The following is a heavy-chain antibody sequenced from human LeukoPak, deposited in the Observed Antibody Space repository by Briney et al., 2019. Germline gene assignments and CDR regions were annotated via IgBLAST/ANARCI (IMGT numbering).Heavy chain of an antibody. J-gene: IGHJ4*02. V-gene: IGHV3-7*01. CDR1: GFTFSSYS. D-gene: IGHD5-18*01. CDR3: ARDLSGVTGYTYGRGIDY. Sequence: GGSLRLSCAASGFTFSSYSMNWVRQAPGKGLEWVANIKKDGSEKYYVDSVKGRFTISRDNAKTSLYLQMNSLRAEDTAVYYCARDLSGVTGYTYGRGIDYWGQGTLVTVSS. CDR2: IKKDGSEK.